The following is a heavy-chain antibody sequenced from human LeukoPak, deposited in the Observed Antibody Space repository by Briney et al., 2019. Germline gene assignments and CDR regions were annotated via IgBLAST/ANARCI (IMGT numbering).Heavy chain of an antibody. V-gene: IGHV3-11*04. CDR2: ISSSGSTI. CDR1: GFTVSSNY. Sequence: GGSLRLSCTASGFTVSSNYMSWIRQAPGKGLEWVSYISSSGSTIYYADSVKGRFTISRDNAKNSLYLQMNSLRAEDTAVYYCARSAFLVRGFDYWGQGTLVTVSS. J-gene: IGHJ4*02. CDR3: ARSAFLVRGFDY.